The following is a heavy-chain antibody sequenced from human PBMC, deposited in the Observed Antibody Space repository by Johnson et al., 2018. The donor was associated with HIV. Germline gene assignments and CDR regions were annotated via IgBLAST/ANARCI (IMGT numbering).Heavy chain of an antibody. Sequence: EVQVVESGGGLVQPGRSLRLSCAASGFTFDDYAMHWVRQVPGKGLEWVSGISWNSGNIGYADSVKGRFTISRDNAKNSLYLQMNSLRAEDTAVYYCARVRNWADAFDIWGQGTMVTVSS. J-gene: IGHJ3*02. D-gene: IGHD7-27*01. V-gene: IGHV3-9*01. CDR1: GFTFDDYA. CDR2: ISWNSGNI. CDR3: ARVRNWADAFDI.